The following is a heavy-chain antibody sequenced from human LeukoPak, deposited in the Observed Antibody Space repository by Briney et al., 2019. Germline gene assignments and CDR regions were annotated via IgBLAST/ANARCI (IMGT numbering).Heavy chain of an antibody. J-gene: IGHJ6*03. D-gene: IGHD4-17*01. V-gene: IGHV4-39*01. CDR2: IYYSGST. Sequence: PSETLSLTCTVSGGSISSSSYYWGWIRQPPGKGLEWIGSIYYSGSTYYNPSLKSRVTISVDTSKNQFSLKLSSVTAADTAVYYCVDYGRYPYYMDVWGKGTTVTVSS. CDR3: VDYGRYPYYMDV. CDR1: GGSISSSSYY.